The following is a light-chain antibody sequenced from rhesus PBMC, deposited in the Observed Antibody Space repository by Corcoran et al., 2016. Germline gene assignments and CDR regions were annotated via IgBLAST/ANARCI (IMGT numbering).Light chain of an antibody. J-gene: IGKJ4*01. CDR2: GAS. Sequence: EIVMTQSPATLSLSPGERATLSCRASQSVSSSLAWYQQKPGQAPRLLIYGASSRATGIPDRFSGSGSGTEFTLTSSSLGPEDFAVYYCQQYSNWPLTFGGGTKVEIK. V-gene: IGKV3-42*03. CDR1: QSVSSS. CDR3: QQYSNWPLT.